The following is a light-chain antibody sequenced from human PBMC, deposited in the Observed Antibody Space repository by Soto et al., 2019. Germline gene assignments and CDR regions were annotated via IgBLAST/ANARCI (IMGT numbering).Light chain of an antibody. V-gene: IGLV2-23*02. J-gene: IGLJ1*01. CDR3: CSHEGSSSYV. CDR1: SSDVGSYNL. CDR2: EVR. Sequence: QYMLTQPASVSVSPGQSITLSCTCTSSDVGSYNLVSWYQHHPGKAPKLMIYEVRKRPSAASNRFSGSKSGNTPSLTISGLQAEHEADYYCCSHEGSSSYVFGTGTKVTVL.